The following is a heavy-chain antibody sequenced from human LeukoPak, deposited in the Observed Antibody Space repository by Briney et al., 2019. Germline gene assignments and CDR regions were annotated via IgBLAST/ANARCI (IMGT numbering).Heavy chain of an antibody. J-gene: IGHJ4*02. CDR2: IWSDGSNR. D-gene: IGHD4-11*01. CDR1: GFPFSHYG. CDR3: AKDAQRGFDYSNSLDN. V-gene: IGHV3-33*06. Sequence: TGGSLRLSCATSGFPFSHYGMHWVRQAPGKGLEWVAVIWSDGSNRYYGDPVKGRFTISRDNFQSTVYLQMNSLRAEDTAVYYCAKDAQRGFDYSNSLDNWGQGTLVTVSS.